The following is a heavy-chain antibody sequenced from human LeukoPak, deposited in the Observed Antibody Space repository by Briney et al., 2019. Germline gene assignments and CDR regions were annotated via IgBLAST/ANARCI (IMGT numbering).Heavy chain of an antibody. CDR1: GYSISSGYY. CDR3: ARDIAGIWVVMTIDY. D-gene: IGHD3-22*01. CDR2: IYHSGST. J-gene: IGHJ4*02. Sequence: PSETLSLTCTVSGYSISSGYYWGWIRPPPGKGLEWIGSIYHSGSTYYNPSLKSRVTISVDTSKNQFSLKLSSVTAADTAVYYCARDIAGIWVVMTIDYWGQGTLVTVSS. V-gene: IGHV4-38-2*02.